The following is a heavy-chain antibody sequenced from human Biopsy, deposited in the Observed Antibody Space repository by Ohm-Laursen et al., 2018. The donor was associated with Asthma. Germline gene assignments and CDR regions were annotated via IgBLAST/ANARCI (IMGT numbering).Heavy chain of an antibody. V-gene: IGHV4-31*03. Sequence: TLSLTCTVSYGSITSGGYYWTWIRQNPGKGLEWTGFIFYSGSTYYNPSIKSRVSISIDTSKNQFSLKLSSVTAADTAVYYCARAQDYYDSRGYYRSFDYWGQGTLVTVSS. CDR2: IFYSGST. CDR3: ARAQDYYDSRGYYRSFDY. J-gene: IGHJ4*02. D-gene: IGHD3-22*01. CDR1: YGSITSGGYY.